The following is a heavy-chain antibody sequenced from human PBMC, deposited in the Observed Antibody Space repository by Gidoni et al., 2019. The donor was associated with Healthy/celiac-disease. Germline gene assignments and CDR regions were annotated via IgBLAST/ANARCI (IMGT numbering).Heavy chain of an antibody. D-gene: IGHD6-13*01. V-gene: IGHV4-34*01. J-gene: IGHJ4*02. CDR2: INHSGST. CDR1: VGSFSGYY. Sequence: QVQLQQWGAGLLKPSETLSLTSAVYVGSFSGYYWSWIRQPPGKGLEWIGEINHSGSTNYNPSLKSRVTISVDTAKNQFSLKLSSVTAADTAVYYCAIGIIAAAGTSVFDYWGQGTLVTVSS. CDR3: AIGIIAAAGTSVFDY.